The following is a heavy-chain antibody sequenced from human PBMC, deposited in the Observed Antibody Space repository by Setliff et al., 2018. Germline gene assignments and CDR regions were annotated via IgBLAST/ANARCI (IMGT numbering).Heavy chain of an antibody. D-gene: IGHD3-22*01. V-gene: IGHV3-48*04. CDR3: ARRFSFGGHYSYWYFDL. CDR1: GFTFSSYS. Sequence: GSLRLSCAASGFTFSSYSINWVRQAPGKGLEWVSYISSSSSTIYYADSVKGRFTISRDNAKKSLYLRMNSLRAEDTAVYYCARRFSFGGHYSYWYFDLWGRGTLVTVSS. CDR2: ISSSSSTI. J-gene: IGHJ2*01.